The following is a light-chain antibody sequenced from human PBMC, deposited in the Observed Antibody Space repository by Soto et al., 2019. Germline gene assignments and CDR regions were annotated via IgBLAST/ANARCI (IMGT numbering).Light chain of an antibody. V-gene: IGLV1-44*01. J-gene: IGLJ3*02. CDR1: SSNIGTNT. CDR3: AAWDDSLSGVV. Sequence: QSVLTQPPSASGTPGQRVTISCSGSSSNIGTNTVNWYQQLPGTAPKLLIYTDDLRPSGVPDRFSGSKSGTSASLAISGLQSDDEADYYCAAWDDSLSGVVFGGGTKLTVL. CDR2: TDD.